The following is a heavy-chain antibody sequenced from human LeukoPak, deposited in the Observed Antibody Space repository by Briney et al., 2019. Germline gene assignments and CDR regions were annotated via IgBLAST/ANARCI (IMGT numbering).Heavy chain of an antibody. CDR1: GFTFINYE. J-gene: IGHJ4*02. D-gene: IGHD6-13*01. CDR3: ARALPSSWYYFDY. V-gene: IGHV3-48*03. CDR2: ISSSSGTTK. Sequence: PGRSLRLSCAASGFTFINYEMYWVRQAPGKGLEWVSYISSSSGTTKYYADSVKGRFTISRDNAKNSLYLQMNSLRADDTAVYYCARALPSSWYYFDYWGQGTLVTVSS.